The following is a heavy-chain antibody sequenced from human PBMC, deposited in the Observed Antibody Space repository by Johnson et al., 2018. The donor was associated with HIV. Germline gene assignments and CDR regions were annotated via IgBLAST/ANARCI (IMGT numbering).Heavy chain of an antibody. V-gene: IGHV3-7*05. Sequence: VQLVESGGGVIRPGGSLRVSCAASRFKFQDYYMSWNRQAPGKGLQWVANINQDGSEKYFVDFVKGRFTISRDNAKNSLYLQMNTLRAEDTAVYYCARLIAVVIDGFDIWGQGTMVTVSA. CDR3: ARLIAVVIDGFDI. CDR1: RFKFQDYY. D-gene: IGHD3-22*01. CDR2: INQDGSEK. J-gene: IGHJ3*02.